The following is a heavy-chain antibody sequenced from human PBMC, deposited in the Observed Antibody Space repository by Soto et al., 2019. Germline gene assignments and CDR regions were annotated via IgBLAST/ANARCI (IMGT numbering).Heavy chain of an antibody. CDR2: IYYSGST. Sequence: QMQLQESGPGLVKPSQTLSLTCTVSGGSISSGGYYWSWIRQHPGKGLEWIGYIYYSGSTYYNPSLKSRVTISVDTSKNQCSLKLSSVTAADTAVYYCARGRSSTSPYPIGYWGQGTLVTVSS. V-gene: IGHV4-31*03. CDR3: ARGRSSTSPYPIGY. J-gene: IGHJ4*02. CDR1: GGSISSGGYY. D-gene: IGHD2-2*01.